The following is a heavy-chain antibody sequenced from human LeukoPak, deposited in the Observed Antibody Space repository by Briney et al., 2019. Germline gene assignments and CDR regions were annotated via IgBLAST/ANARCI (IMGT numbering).Heavy chain of an antibody. V-gene: IGHV3-7*01. D-gene: IGHD3-3*01. CDR1: GFTFSSYA. Sequence: PGGSLRLSCAASGFTFSSYAMSWVRQAPGKGLEWVANIKKDGSEKYYVDSVKGRFTISRDNAKNSLYLQMNGLRAEDTAVYYCARDLGPWYDFWSGYFGYWGQGTLVTVSS. J-gene: IGHJ4*02. CDR3: ARDLGPWYDFWSGYFGY. CDR2: IKKDGSEK.